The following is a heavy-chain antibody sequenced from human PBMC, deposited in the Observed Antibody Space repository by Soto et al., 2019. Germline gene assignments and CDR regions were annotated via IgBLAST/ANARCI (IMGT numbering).Heavy chain of an antibody. V-gene: IGHV4-30-2*01. Sequence: SETLSLTCAVSGGSISSGGYSWRWIRQPPGKGLEWIGYIYHSGSTYYNPSLKSRVTISVDRSKNQFSLKLSSVAASETAVYYFATANASNFDCSVRSENWFDNLGHVNLVTVSS. CDR1: GGSISSGGYS. J-gene: IGHJ5*01. CDR3: ATANASNFDCSVRSENWFDN. D-gene: IGHD3-9*01. CDR2: IYHSGST.